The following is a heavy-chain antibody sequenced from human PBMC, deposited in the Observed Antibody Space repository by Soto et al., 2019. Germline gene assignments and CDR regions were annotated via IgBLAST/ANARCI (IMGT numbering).Heavy chain of an antibody. Sequence: SVKGSCKASGYTFTSYYMHWVRQAPGQGLEWMGIINPSGGSTSYAQKFQGRVTMTRDTSTSTVYMELSSLRSEDTAVYYCARAPPNYDSSGYQPTKVRYFDYWGQGTLVTVYS. CDR1: GYTFTSYY. J-gene: IGHJ4*02. V-gene: IGHV1-46*01. CDR2: INPSGGST. CDR3: ARAPPNYDSSGYQPTKVRYFDY. D-gene: IGHD3-22*01.